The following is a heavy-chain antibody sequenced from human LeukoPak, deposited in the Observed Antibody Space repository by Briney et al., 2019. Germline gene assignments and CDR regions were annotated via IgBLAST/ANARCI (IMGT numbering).Heavy chain of an antibody. Sequence: SETPSLTCTVSGGSISSGDYYWSWIRQPPGKGLEWIGYIYYSGSTYYNPSLKSRVTISVDTSKNQFSLKLSSVTAADTAVYYCARGGVPAAKDYWGQGTLVTVSS. CDR2: IYYSGST. V-gene: IGHV4-30-4*01. D-gene: IGHD2-2*01. CDR3: ARGGVPAAKDY. J-gene: IGHJ4*02. CDR1: GGSISSGDYY.